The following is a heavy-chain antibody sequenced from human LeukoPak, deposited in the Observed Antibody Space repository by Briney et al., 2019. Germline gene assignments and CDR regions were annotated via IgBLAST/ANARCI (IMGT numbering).Heavy chain of an antibody. J-gene: IGHJ4*02. CDR1: GGSLSSYY. Sequence: SETLSLTCTVPGGSLSSYYWSWVRHPPGEGLGWVGYILFSGSTNYNPALMSRVTISEHTSNDQISLKLSSVTAAGTVVYYCARVRWYYDRSGYDYWGQGAMVTVPS. V-gene: IGHV4-59*01. D-gene: IGHD3-22*01. CDR2: ILFSGST. CDR3: ARVRWYYDRSGYDY.